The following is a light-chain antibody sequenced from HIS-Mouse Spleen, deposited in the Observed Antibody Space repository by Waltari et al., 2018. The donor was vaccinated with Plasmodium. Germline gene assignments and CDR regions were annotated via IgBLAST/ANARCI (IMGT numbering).Light chain of an antibody. J-gene: IGLJ3*02. CDR1: ALPKKY. V-gene: IGLV3-10*01. CDR2: EDS. Sequence: SYELTQPPSVSVSPGQTARITCSGDALPKKYAYWYQQKSGQAPVLVIYEDSKRPYGIPVRFSGSSSGTMATLTISGAQVEDEADYYYYSTDSSGNHRVFGGGTKLTVL. CDR3: YSTDSSGNHRV.